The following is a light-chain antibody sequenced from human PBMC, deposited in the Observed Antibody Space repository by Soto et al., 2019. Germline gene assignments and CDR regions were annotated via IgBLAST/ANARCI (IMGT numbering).Light chain of an antibody. V-gene: IGKV1-27*01. CDR3: QKYASSPSWT. Sequence: DIQMTQSPSSLSASVGDRVTITCRASQGTGDYLAWYQQKPGKVPKLLIFATSALQSGVPSRFSGGGSGTDFTLTISRLQPEDVATYYCQKYASSPSWTFGQGTRVEIK. J-gene: IGKJ1*01. CDR2: ATS. CDR1: QGTGDY.